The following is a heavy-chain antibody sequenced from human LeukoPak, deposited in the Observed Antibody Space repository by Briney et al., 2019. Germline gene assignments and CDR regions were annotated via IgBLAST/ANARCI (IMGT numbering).Heavy chain of an antibody. J-gene: IGHJ4*02. CDR3: ARDCSVGATHADY. Sequence: EASVKVSCKASGYTFTGYYMHWVRQAPGQGLEWMGWINPNSGGTNYAQKFQGRVTMTRDTSISTAYMELSRLRSDDTAVYYCARDCSVGATHADYWGQGTLVTVSS. D-gene: IGHD1-26*01. CDR2: INPNSGGT. CDR1: GYTFTGYY. V-gene: IGHV1-2*02.